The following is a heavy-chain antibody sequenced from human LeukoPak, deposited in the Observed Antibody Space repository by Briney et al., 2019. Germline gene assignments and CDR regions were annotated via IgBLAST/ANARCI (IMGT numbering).Heavy chain of an antibody. CDR3: SRQTGSTLFILP. CDR1: GGSFSGDF. J-gene: IGHJ4*01. V-gene: IGHV4-34*01. Sequence: SETLSLTCAVYGGSFSGDFWSWIRQSPGKGLEWIGEINHGGSTTYNPSLQSRVTMSVDTSTNQISLKMTSVTAADTAIYYCSRQTGSTLFILPGGQGTLVTVSS. CDR2: INHGGST. D-gene: IGHD3/OR15-3a*01.